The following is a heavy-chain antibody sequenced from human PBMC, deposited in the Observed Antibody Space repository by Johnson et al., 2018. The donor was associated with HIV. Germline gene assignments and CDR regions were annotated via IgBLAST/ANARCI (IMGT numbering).Heavy chain of an antibody. D-gene: IGHD1-26*01. CDR3: ARGIVGATYAFDI. CDR2: IKQDGSEK. CDR1: GFTFSSYW. J-gene: IGHJ3*02. Sequence: VQLVESGGGLVQPGGSLRLSCAASGFTFSSYWMSWVRQAPGKGLEWVANIKQDGSEKYYADSVKGRFTISRDNAKNSLYLQMNSLRAGDTAVYYCARGIVGATYAFDIWGQGTMVTVSS. V-gene: IGHV3-7*01.